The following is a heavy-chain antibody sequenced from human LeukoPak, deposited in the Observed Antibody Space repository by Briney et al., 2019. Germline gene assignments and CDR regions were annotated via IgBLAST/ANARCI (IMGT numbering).Heavy chain of an antibody. D-gene: IGHD3-22*01. CDR3: ARLGNYYDSSGYYYYYFDY. V-gene: IGHV4-34*01. CDR1: GGSFSGYY. J-gene: IGHJ4*02. CDR2: INHSGST. Sequence: SETLSLTCAVYGGSFSGYYWSWIRQPPGKGLEWIGEINHSGSTNYNPSLKSRVTISVDTSKNQFSLKLSSVTAADTAVYHCARLGNYYDSSGYYYYYFDYWGQGTLVTVSS.